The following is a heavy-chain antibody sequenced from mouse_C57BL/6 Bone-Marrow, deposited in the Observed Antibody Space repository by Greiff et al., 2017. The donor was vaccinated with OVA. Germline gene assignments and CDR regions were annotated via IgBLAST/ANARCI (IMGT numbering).Heavy chain of an antibody. D-gene: IGHD4-1*01. Sequence: VQLKESGAELVRPGASVKLSCTASGFNIKDDYMHWVKQRPEQGLEWIGWIDPENGDTEYASKFQGKATITADTSSNTAYLQLSSLTSEDTAVYYCTTTGTEDAMDYWGQGTSVTVSS. V-gene: IGHV14-4*01. J-gene: IGHJ4*01. CDR2: IDPENGDT. CDR3: TTTGTEDAMDY. CDR1: GFNIKDDY.